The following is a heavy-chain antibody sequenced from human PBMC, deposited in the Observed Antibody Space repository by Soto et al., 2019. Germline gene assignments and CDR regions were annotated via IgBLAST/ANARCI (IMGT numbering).Heavy chain of an antibody. CDR3: VSRTVTTFNAFDI. J-gene: IGHJ3*02. CDR1: GGSIRRSNYY. CDR2: IYESENT. V-gene: IGHV4-39*01. D-gene: IGHD4-17*01. Sequence: QLQLQESGPGLVRPAETLSLTCTVSGGSIRRSNYYWGSVRQPPGEGLEWIGSIYESENTYYNPSLKSRVTISLDTSKNQFSLRLSSVTAADTAVFYCVSRTVTTFNAFDIWGQGTMVTVSS.